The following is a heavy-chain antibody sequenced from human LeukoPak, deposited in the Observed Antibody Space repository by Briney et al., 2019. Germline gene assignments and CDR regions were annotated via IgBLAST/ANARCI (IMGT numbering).Heavy chain of an antibody. Sequence: SETLSLTCTVSGGSISNDNYYWGWIRQPPGKGLEWIGAVHYSGRTYYNPSLNSRLTISVDTSKSQFSPMVSSVTAADTAVYYCARHGPPQYYDFWSGYYFHAFDIWGQGTMVTVSS. D-gene: IGHD3-3*01. J-gene: IGHJ3*02. CDR1: GGSISNDNYY. CDR2: VHYSGRT. V-gene: IGHV4-39*01. CDR3: ARHGPPQYYDFWSGYYFHAFDI.